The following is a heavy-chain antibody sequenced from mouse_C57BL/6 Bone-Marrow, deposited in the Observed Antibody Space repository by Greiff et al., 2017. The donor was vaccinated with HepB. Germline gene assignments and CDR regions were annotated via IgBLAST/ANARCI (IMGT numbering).Heavy chain of an antibody. CDR1: GFTFTDYY. V-gene: IGHV7-4*01. J-gene: IGHJ2*01. D-gene: IGHD2-3*01. CDR3: VKAYYDGPDY. Sequence: EVQLVESGGGLVQPGASLRLSCAASGFTFTDYYMSWVRQPPGKEPEWLALIRNKANGYTTEYTASVKGRFTISRDNSQNILYLQMNTLRAEDSATYYCVKAYYDGPDYWGQGTTLTVSS. CDR2: IRNKANGYTT.